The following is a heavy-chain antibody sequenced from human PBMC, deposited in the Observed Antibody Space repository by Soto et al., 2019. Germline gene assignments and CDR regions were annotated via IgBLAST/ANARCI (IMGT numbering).Heavy chain of an antibody. D-gene: IGHD4-17*01. CDR2: IRSKANSYAT. CDR1: GFTFSGSA. J-gene: IGHJ4*02. V-gene: IGHV3-73*01. Sequence: EVQLVASGGGLVQPGGSLKLSCAASGFTFSGSAMHWVRQASGKGLEWVGRIRSKANSYATAYAASVKGRFTISRDDSKNTAYLQMNSLKTEDTAVYYCTMTTVTTWGYWGQGTLVTVSS. CDR3: TMTTVTTWGY.